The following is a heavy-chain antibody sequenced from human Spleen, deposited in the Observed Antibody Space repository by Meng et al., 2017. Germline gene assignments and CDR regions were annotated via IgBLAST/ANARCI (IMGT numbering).Heavy chain of an antibody. Sequence: GGSLRLSCAASGFSFSEYYMTWIRQAPGKGLEWVSYISFSGDTIYYADSVKGRFTISRDNAKNSLYLQMNSLRAEDTAMYYCTKALDHNGHFFERGSDYWGQGTLVTVSS. J-gene: IGHJ4*02. V-gene: IGHV3-11*01. CDR1: GFSFSEYY. D-gene: IGHD2-8*01. CDR2: ISFSGDTI. CDR3: TKALDHNGHFFERGSDY.